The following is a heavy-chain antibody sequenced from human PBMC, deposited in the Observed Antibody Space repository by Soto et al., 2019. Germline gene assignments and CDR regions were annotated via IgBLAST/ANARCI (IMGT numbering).Heavy chain of an antibody. CDR3: ARQFGVAYYYDSSGFEGDY. CDR1: VYSFTSYW. V-gene: IGHV5-51*01. J-gene: IGHJ4*02. Sequence: HGESLKIACKGSVYSFTSYWIGWVRQMPGKGLEWMGIIYPGDSDTRYSPSFQGQVTISADKSISTAYLQWSSLKASDTAMYYCARQFGVAYYYDSSGFEGDYWGQGTLVTVSS. D-gene: IGHD3-22*01. CDR2: IYPGDSDT.